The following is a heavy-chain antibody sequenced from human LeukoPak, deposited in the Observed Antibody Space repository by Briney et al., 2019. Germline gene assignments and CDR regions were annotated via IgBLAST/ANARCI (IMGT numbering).Heavy chain of an antibody. V-gene: IGHV3-23*01. J-gene: IGHJ6*03. Sequence: GGSLRLSCAASGFTFSTYLMHWVRQAPGKGLEWVSAISGSGGSTYYADSVKGRFTISRDNSKNTLYLQMNSLRAEDTAVYYCAKRRGLELLYYYYMDVWDKGTTVTVSS. CDR1: GFTFSTYL. CDR3: AKRRGLELLYYYYMDV. CDR2: ISGSGGST. D-gene: IGHD1-7*01.